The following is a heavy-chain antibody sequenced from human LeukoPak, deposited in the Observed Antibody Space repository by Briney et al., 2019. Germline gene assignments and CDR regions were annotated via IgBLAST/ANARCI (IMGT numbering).Heavy chain of an antibody. V-gene: IGHV3-23*01. J-gene: IGHJ4*02. CDR1: GFTFSNFA. CDR2: ISDSGTST. D-gene: IGHD6-6*01. CDR3: ARGITRYSSSSGVY. Sequence: PGGSLRLSCTVSGFTFSNFAISWVRQAPGEGLEWLSTISDSGTSTYYADSVKGRFTISRDNAKNSLYLQMNSLRAEDTAVYYCARGITRYSSSSGVYWGQGTLVTVSS.